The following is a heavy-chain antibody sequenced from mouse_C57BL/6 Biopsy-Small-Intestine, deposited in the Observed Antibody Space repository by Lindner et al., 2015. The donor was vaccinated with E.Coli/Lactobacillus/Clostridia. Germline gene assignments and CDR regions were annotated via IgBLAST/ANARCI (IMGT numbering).Heavy chain of an antibody. CDR1: EDTFRSYI. CDR2: IIPIFGTI. Sequence: SVKVSCKASEDTFRSYIIQWVRQAPGIGLEWMGGIIPIFGTINYAQKFQGRVAITADKSTSTVYMEMSSLRSEDTAVYYCAREFPAAASFYYGMDVWGQGTTVSVSS. D-gene: IGHD6-1*01. V-gene: IGHV1S26*01. J-gene: IGHJ4*01. CDR3: AREFPAAASFYYGMDV.